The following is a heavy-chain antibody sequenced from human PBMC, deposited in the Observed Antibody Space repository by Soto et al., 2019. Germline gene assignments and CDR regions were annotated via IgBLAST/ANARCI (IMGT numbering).Heavy chain of an antibody. J-gene: IGHJ4*02. CDR3: ARASITFGGVIVISTLFDY. Sequence: TGGSLRLSCAASGFTFSSYWMHWVRQAPGKGLVWVSRINSDGSSTSYADSVKGRFTISRDNAKNTLYLQMNSLRAEDTAVYYCARASITFGGVIVISTLFDYWSQGTLVTVSS. D-gene: IGHD3-16*02. CDR1: GFTFSSYW. V-gene: IGHV3-74*01. CDR2: INSDGSST.